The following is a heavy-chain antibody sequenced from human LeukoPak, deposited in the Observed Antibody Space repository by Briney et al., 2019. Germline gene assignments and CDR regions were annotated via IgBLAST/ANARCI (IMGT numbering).Heavy chain of an antibody. J-gene: IGHJ4*02. CDR1: GYTFTSYG. Sequence: ASVKVSCKASGYTFTSYGINWVRQATGQGLEWMGWMNPNSGNTGYAQKFQGRVTMTGNTSISTAYMELSSLRSEDTAVYYCASVPSGSYYFQDYWGQGTLVTVSS. D-gene: IGHD1-26*01. CDR3: ASVPSGSYYFQDY. V-gene: IGHV1-8*01. CDR2: MNPNSGNT.